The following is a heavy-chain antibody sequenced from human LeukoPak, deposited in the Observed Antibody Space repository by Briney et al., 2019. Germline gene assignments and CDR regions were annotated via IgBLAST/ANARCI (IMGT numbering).Heavy chain of an antibody. J-gene: IGHJ4*02. D-gene: IGHD6-19*01. CDR1: GFTFSSYA. Sequence: GGSLRLSCAASGFTFSSYAMHWVRQAPGKGLEWVAVISYDGSNKYYADSVKGRFTISRDNSKNTLYLQMNSLRAEDTAVYYCARDRREYSSGWYNYFDYWGQGTLVTVSS. CDR3: ARDRREYSSGWYNYFDY. CDR2: ISYDGSNK. V-gene: IGHV3-30*04.